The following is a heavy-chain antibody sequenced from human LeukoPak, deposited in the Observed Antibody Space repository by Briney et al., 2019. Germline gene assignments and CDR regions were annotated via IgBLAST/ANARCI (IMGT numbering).Heavy chain of an antibody. D-gene: IGHD2-2*01. CDR3: ARDSRRVYCSSTRCYRNWFDP. CDR2: ISWNSGSI. V-gene: IGHV3-9*01. J-gene: IGHJ5*02. Sequence: GRSLRLSCAASGFTFDDYAMHWVRQAPGKGLEWVSGISWNSGSIGYADSVKGRFTISRDNAKNSLYLQMNSLRAEDTAVYYCARDSRRVYCSSTRCYRNWFDPWGQGTLVTVSS. CDR1: GFTFDDYA.